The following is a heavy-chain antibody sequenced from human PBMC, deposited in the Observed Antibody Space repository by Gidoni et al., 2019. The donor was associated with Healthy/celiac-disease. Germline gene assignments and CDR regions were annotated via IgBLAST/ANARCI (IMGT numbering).Heavy chain of an antibody. CDR3: ARGDRVVCSSTSCYDY. V-gene: IGHV4-4*02. CDR1: GGSISSSNW. J-gene: IGHJ4*02. Sequence: QVQLQASGPGLVKPSVTRSLTCAASGGSISSSNWWSWVRQPPGKGLEWIGEIYHSGSTNYNPSLKSRVTISVDKSKNQFSLKLSSVTAADTAVYYCARGDRVVCSSTSCYDYWGQGTLVTVSS. D-gene: IGHD2-2*01. CDR2: IYHSGST.